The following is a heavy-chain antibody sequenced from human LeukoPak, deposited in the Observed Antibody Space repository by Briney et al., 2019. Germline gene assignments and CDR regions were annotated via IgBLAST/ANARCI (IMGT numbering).Heavy chain of an antibody. CDR1: GDSVFSNSAA. J-gene: IGHJ4*02. Sequence: SQTLSLTCAISGDSVFSNSAALNWIRQSPSRGLEWLGRTYYRSKWYNDYAVSVKSRITINPDTSKNQFSLQLNSVTPEDTAVYYCARETNYYDSSGYLFDYWGQGTLVTVSS. CDR3: ARETNYYDSSGYLFDY. V-gene: IGHV6-1*01. D-gene: IGHD3-22*01. CDR2: TYYRSKWYN.